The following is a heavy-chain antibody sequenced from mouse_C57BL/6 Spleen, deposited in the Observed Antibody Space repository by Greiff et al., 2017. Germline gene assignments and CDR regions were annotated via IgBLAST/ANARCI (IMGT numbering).Heavy chain of an antibody. CDR3: ARRNPITTAWYFDV. J-gene: IGHJ1*03. CDR1: GYTFTSYW. CDR2: IDPSDSYT. Sequence: QVQLQQPGAELVRPGTSVKLSCKASGYTFTSYWMHWVKQRPGQGLEWIGVIDPSDSYTNYNQKFKGKATLTVDTSSSTAYMQLSSLTSEDSAVYYCARRNPITTAWYFDVWGTGTTVTVSS. V-gene: IGHV1-59*01. D-gene: IGHD1-1*01.